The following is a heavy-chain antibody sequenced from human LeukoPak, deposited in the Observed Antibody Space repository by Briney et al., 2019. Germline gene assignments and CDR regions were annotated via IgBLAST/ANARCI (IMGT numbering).Heavy chain of an antibody. D-gene: IGHD4-17*01. V-gene: IGHV3-66*01. CDR1: GFAVSSKY. CDR2: IYTGGGT. J-gene: IGHJ6*02. CDR3: ASGTTVTSHYYGMDV. Sequence: PGGSLRLSCAASGFAVSSKYMTWVRQAPGKGLEWVSLIYTGGGTYYADSVKGRFTISRDNSKNTLYLQMNSLRDEDTAVYYCASGTTVTSHYYGMDVWGQGTTVTVSS.